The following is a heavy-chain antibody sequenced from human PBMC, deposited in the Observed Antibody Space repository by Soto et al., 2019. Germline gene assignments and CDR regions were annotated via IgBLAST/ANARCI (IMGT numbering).Heavy chain of an antibody. Sequence: GASVKVSCKASGGTFSSYAISWVRQAPGQGLEWMGGIIPIFGTANYAQRFQGRVTITADESTSTAYMELSSLRSEDTAVYYCARDRRRYYQSENAFDIWGQGTMVTVS. J-gene: IGHJ3*02. D-gene: IGHD1-26*01. CDR3: ARDRRRYYQSENAFDI. CDR2: IIPIFGTA. CDR1: GGTFSSYA. V-gene: IGHV1-69*13.